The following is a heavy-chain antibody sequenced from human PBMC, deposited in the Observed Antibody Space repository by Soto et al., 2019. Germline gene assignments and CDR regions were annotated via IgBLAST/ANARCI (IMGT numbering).Heavy chain of an antibody. Sequence: ASVKVSCKASGYTFTSYYMHWVRQAPGQGLEWMGVINPSGGSTSYAQKFQGRVTMTRDTSTSTVYMELSSLRSEDTAVYYCARSIGIAAAEDVWGKGTTVTVSS. D-gene: IGHD6-13*01. J-gene: IGHJ6*04. V-gene: IGHV1-46*03. CDR3: ARSIGIAAAEDV. CDR1: GYTFTSYY. CDR2: INPSGGST.